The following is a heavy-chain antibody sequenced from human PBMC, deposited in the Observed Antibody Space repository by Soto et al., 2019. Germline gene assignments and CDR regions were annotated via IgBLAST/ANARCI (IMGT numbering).Heavy chain of an antibody. V-gene: IGHV4-38-2*01. CDR1: GYPISSGCY. CDR2: IHHSGST. CDR3: ARSSGYVPGGY. J-gene: IGHJ4*02. D-gene: IGHD5-12*01. Sequence: SETLSLTCAVSGYPISSGCYWGWIRQPPGKGLEWIGIIHHSGSTYYNPSLRSRITISVDTSKNQFPLKMSSVTAADTAVYYCARSSGYVPGGYWGQGILVTVSS.